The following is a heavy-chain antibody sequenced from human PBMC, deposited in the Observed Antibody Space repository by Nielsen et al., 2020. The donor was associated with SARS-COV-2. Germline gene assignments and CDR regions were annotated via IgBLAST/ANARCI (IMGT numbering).Heavy chain of an antibody. CDR3: ARGSDEGLAL. D-gene: IGHD3-3*01. V-gene: IGHV4-61*01. CDR2: IYDSGNT. J-gene: IGHJ4*02. Sequence: GSLRLSCTVSGGSMRSGSYYWTWIRQPPEKGLEWIAYIYDSGNTNYNPSLKSRVTISVDTSRNQFSLKLTSVTAADTAVYYCARGSDEGLALWGQGTLVTVSS. CDR1: GGSMRSGSYY.